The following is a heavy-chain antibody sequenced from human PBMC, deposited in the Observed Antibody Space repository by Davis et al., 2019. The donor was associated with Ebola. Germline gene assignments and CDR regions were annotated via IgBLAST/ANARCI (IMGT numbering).Heavy chain of an antibody. D-gene: IGHD3-16*01. CDR2: IKSKTDGGIT. CDR1: GFTFSNAW. J-gene: IGHJ3*02. CDR3: TTRWITFDI. V-gene: IGHV3-15*01. Sequence: PGGSLRLSCAASGFTFSNAWMSWVRQAPGKGLEWVGRIKSKTDGGITDYAAPVKGRFTISRDDSKNTLYLQMNSLKTEDTAVYYCTTRWITFDIWGQGTMVTVSS.